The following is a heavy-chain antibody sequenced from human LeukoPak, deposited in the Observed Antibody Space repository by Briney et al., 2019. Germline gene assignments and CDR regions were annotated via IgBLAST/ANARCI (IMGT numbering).Heavy chain of an antibody. Sequence: GGSLRLSCAASGFTFSSYWMTWARQAPGKGLEWVANIRQDGTEENYVDSVKGRFTISRDNAKNSLFLQMNSLRDEDTAVYYCARVSWTANNYMDVWGKGTTVIVSS. CDR1: GFTFSSYW. CDR2: IRQDGTEE. V-gene: IGHV3-7*01. CDR3: ARVSWTANNYMDV. J-gene: IGHJ6*03. D-gene: IGHD3/OR15-3a*01.